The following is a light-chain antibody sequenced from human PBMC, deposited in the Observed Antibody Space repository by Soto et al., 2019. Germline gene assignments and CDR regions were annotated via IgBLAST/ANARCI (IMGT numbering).Light chain of an antibody. J-gene: IGKJ5*01. V-gene: IGKV1-27*01. CDR2: TAS. CDR1: QDISNY. Sequence: TQSPATLSLSPGERATLSCRASQDISNYLAWYQQTPGKVPKLLIYTASTLQSGVPSRFSGSGSGTEFTLTIRSLQPDDFATYYCLQYNSLYTFGQGTRLEIK. CDR3: LQYNSLYT.